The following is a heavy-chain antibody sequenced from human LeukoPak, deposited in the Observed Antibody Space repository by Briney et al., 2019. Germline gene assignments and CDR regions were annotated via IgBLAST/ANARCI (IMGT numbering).Heavy chain of an antibody. V-gene: IGHV3-66*01. CDR3: ARDTGGIGAFDI. J-gene: IGHJ3*02. Sequence: GGSLRLSCAASGFTVSSNYMSRVRQAPGKGLEWVSVIYTGVITYYADSVKGRFIISRDNSKNTLYLQMNSLRVEDTAVYYCARDTGGIGAFDIWGQGTMVTVSS. CDR2: IYTGVIT. D-gene: IGHD7-27*01. CDR1: GFTVSSNY.